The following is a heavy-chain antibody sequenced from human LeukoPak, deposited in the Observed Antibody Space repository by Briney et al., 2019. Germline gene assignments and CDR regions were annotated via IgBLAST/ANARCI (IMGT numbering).Heavy chain of an antibody. J-gene: IGHJ3*02. V-gene: IGHV3-23*01. CDR3: AREYKIPATGTLGFDI. D-gene: IGHD1-1*01. Sequence: GGSLRLSCAASGFTFTTYTISWIRQTPAKGLEWVSAISGSATSTYYVDSVKGRFTISRDNSKNTLYLQMSSLRAEDTAIYYCAREYKIPATGTLGFDIWGPGTMVTVSS. CDR1: GFTFTTYT. CDR2: ISGSATST.